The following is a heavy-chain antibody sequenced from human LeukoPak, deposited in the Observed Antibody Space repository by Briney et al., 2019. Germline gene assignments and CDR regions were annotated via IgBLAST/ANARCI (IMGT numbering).Heavy chain of an antibody. V-gene: IGHV1-18*01. J-gene: IGHJ6*04. D-gene: IGHD6-19*01. CDR2: ISAYNGNT. CDR3: ARAAPKMGPAVAAPMDV. CDR1: GYTFTSYG. Sequence: ASVKVSCKASGYTFTSYGISWVRQAPGQGLEWMGWISAYNGNTNYAQKLQGRVTMTTDTSTSTAYMELRSLRSDDTAVYYCARAAPKMGPAVAAPMDVWGKGTTVTVSS.